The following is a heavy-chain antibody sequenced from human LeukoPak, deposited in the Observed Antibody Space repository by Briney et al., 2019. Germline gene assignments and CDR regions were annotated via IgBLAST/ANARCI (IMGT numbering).Heavy chain of an antibody. CDR3: ARDPPRFTTSY. Sequence: SETLSLTCTVSGYSISSGYYWGWIRQPPGKGLEWIRSIYHSGSTYYNPSLKSRVTISVDTSKNQFSLKLSSVTAADTAVYYCARDPPRFTTSYWGQGTLVTVSS. V-gene: IGHV4-38-2*02. J-gene: IGHJ4*02. D-gene: IGHD1-14*01. CDR1: GYSISSGYY. CDR2: IYHSGST.